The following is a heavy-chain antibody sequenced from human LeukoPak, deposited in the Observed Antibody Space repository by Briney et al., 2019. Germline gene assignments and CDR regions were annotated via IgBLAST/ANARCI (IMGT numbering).Heavy chain of an antibody. CDR2: IGSSSSYI. CDR3: ARDLGQGPESNHYDY. J-gene: IGHJ4*02. D-gene: IGHD1-14*01. CDR1: GFTFSSYS. Sequence: GGSLRLSCAASGFTFSSYSMNWVRQAPGKGLEWVSSIGSSSSYIYYADSVKGRFTISRDNAKNSLYLQMNSLRAEDTAVYYCARDLGQGPESNHYDYWGQGTLVTVSS. V-gene: IGHV3-21*01.